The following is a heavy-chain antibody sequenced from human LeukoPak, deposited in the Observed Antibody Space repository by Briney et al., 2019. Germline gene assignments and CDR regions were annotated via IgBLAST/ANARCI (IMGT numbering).Heavy chain of an antibody. CDR2: IKSKADGGTT. CDR1: GFNFTNAW. J-gene: IGHJ4*02. D-gene: IGHD1-1*01. Sequence: GESLRLFCAASGFNFTNAWVSWVRRAPGKGLEWLGRIKSKADGGTTLHATSVEDRFAISRDDSINTLYLQMNSLKIEDTAVYYCTDPPTSLWGQGIQVTVSS. CDR3: TDPPTSL. V-gene: IGHV3-15*01.